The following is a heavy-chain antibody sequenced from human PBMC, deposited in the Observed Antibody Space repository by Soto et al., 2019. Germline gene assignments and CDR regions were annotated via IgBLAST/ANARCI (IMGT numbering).Heavy chain of an antibody. J-gene: IGHJ4*02. Sequence: QVQLVQSGAAVGKPGASVKVSCKASGYSFFSYYIHWVRQAPGQGLEWMGRFLASGSNTDYAQRFRGRISMTRDTSTTNKVSLELTSLTSEDTSVYYCARGGATLFGVIDSWGQGTRVTVSS. CDR2: FLASGSNT. CDR1: GYSFFSYY. D-gene: IGHD3-3*01. CDR3: ARGGATLFGVIDS. V-gene: IGHV1-46*01.